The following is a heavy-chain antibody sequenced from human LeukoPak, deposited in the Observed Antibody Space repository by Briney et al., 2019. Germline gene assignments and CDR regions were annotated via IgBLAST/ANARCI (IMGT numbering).Heavy chain of an antibody. CDR1: GFSISDYY. V-gene: IGHV3-11*04. CDR2: ISSGAGTTI. Sequence: GGSLRLSCAASGFSISDYYMNWVRQAPGEGLEWISYISSGAGTTIKYADSVKGRFTISRDNAKNSLYLRVNSLRAEDTAVYYCARTYGGNSPFGYWGQGTLVTVSS. CDR3: ARTYGGNSPFGY. J-gene: IGHJ4*02. D-gene: IGHD4-23*01.